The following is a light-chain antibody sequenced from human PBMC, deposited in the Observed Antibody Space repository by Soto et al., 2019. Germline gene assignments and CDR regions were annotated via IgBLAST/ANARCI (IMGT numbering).Light chain of an antibody. Sequence: EIVMTQSPVTLSVSPGERATLSCRASQSVSSNLAWFTQKPGQAPRLLIYGASTRAIGNPAKFSGSESGTEFTLTIGGLQSEDFAVYCCQQYNNWPRTFGQGTKVEIK. V-gene: IGKV3-15*01. CDR3: QQYNNWPRT. CDR2: GAS. CDR1: QSVSSN. J-gene: IGKJ1*01.